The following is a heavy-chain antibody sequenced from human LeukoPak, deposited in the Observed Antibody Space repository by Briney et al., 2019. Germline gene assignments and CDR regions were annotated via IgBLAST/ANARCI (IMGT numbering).Heavy chain of an antibody. Sequence: PGRSLRLSCAASGFTFDDYAMHWVRQAPGKGLEWVARIKQDGSEGSYVDSAKGRFTISRDAAQNSLYLQMTSLRAEDTAVYYCATYTPTPRRGLDYWGQGTLVTVSS. D-gene: IGHD3-10*01. CDR1: GFTFDDYA. CDR2: IKQDGSEG. CDR3: ATYTPTPRRGLDY. V-gene: IGHV3-7*01. J-gene: IGHJ4*02.